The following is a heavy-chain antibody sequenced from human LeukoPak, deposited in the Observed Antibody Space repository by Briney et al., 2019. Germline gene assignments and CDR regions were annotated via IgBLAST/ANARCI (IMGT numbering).Heavy chain of an antibody. J-gene: IGHJ5*02. CDR1: GFTVSGDY. Sequence: GGSPRLSCAVSGFTVSGDYMSWVRQAPGKGLEWVSVIYSGGSTYYADSVKGRFTISRDNSKNMLYLEMNSLRAEDTAVYYCARHDWFDPWGQGTLVTVSS. V-gene: IGHV3-53*01. CDR2: IYSGGST. D-gene: IGHD3-3*01. CDR3: ARHDWFDP.